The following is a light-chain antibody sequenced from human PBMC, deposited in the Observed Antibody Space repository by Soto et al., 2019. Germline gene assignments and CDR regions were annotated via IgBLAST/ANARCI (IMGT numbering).Light chain of an antibody. J-gene: IGKJ1*01. Sequence: DIQMTQSPSSLSASIGDRVTITCRASQGISTYLAWYQQKPGKVPYLLIYGASSLQSGVPSRFSGNGSGTDFSLTISSLQPEDVATYYCQKYNSAPWTFGQGTKVEIK. CDR3: QKYNSAPWT. CDR2: GAS. CDR1: QGISTY. V-gene: IGKV1-27*01.